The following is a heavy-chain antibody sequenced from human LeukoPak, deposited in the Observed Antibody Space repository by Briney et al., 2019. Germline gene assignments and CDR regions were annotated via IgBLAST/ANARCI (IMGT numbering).Heavy chain of an antibody. Sequence: PSGTLSLTCGVSGGSITSTNWWSSVRQPPGQGLEWIGEISLSGLTNYNPSLKSRVTMALDKSKNHLSLNLTSVTAADTAVYYCSRENGAFSPFDYWGQGTMVTVPS. D-gene: IGHD2-8*01. CDR2: ISLSGLT. CDR1: GGSITSTNW. V-gene: IGHV4-4*02. CDR3: SRENGAFSPFDY. J-gene: IGHJ4*02.